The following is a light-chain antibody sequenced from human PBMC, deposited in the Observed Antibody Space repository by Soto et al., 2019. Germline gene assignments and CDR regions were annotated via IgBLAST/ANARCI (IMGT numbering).Light chain of an antibody. CDR1: QSVSSSY. Sequence: EIVLTQSPGTLSLSPGERATLSCRASQSVSSSYLARYQQKPGQAPRLLIYGASSRATGIPARFSGSGSGTDFTLTISRLEPEDFAVYYCQQYGSSPVTFGQGTRLEIK. CDR2: GAS. CDR3: QQYGSSPVT. J-gene: IGKJ5*01. V-gene: IGKV3-20*01.